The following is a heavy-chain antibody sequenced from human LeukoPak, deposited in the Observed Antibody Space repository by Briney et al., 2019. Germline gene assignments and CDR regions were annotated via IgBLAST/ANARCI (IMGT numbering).Heavy chain of an antibody. CDR1: GYTFTGYY. CDR3: ARDPTAYSSSTSCYAHYYYYYMDV. D-gene: IGHD2-2*01. CDR2: INPNSGGT. Sequence: GASVKVSCKASGYTFTGYYMHWVRQAPGQGLEWMGWINPNSGGTNYAQKFQGRVTMTRDTSISTAYMELSRLRSDDTAVYYRARDPTAYSSSTSCYAHYYYYYMDVWGKGTTVTVSS. J-gene: IGHJ6*03. V-gene: IGHV1-2*02.